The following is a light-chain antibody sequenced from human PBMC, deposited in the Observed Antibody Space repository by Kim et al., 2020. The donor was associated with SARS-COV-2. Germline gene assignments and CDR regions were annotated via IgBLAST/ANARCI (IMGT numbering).Light chain of an antibody. CDR1: SLRSYY. V-gene: IGLV3-19*01. CDR3: NSRDSNDIVV. CDR2: GKN. Sequence: SSELTQDPAVSVALGQTVRITCQGDSLRSYYATWYQQKPGQAPILVIYGKNNRLSGIPDRFSGSSSGNTASLTITGTQADDEADYYCNSRDSNDIVVFGGGTQLTVL. J-gene: IGLJ2*01.